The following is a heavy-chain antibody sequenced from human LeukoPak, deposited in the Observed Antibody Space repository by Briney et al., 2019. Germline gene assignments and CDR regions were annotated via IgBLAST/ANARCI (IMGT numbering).Heavy chain of an antibody. CDR3: ARDQWGDHIVVVPAAISPSRAMDV. D-gene: IGHD2-2*02. CDR1: GYTFTGYY. CDR2: INPNSGGT. Sequence: ASVKVPCKASGYTFTGYYMHWVRQAPGQGLEWMGWINPNSGGTNYAQKFQGRVTMTRDTSISTAYMELSRLRSDDTAVYYCARDQWGDHIVVVPAAISPSRAMDVWGKGTTVTVSS. J-gene: IGHJ6*04. V-gene: IGHV1-2*02.